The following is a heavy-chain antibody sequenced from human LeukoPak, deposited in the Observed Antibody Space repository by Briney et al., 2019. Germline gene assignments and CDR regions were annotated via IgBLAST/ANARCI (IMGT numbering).Heavy chain of an antibody. CDR1: GFSPSTRGRC. CDR2: IDCDYDK. Sequence: SGPALFKPPQTLTLTCTFSGFSPSTRGRCVSWILQPPGKALEWLTLIDCDYDKYYSTSLETRLTISKDTSKNQVVLTMTNMDPVDAATYYCVRPPLYSDFDYWGQGTLVTVSS. CDR3: VRPPLYSDFDY. J-gene: IGHJ4*02. V-gene: IGHV2-70*01. D-gene: IGHD5-18*01.